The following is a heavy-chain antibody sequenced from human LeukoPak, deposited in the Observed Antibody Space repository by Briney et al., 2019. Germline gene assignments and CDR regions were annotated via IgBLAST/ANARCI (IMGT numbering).Heavy chain of an antibody. CDR3: AKRRDGYNSGGVPFSASDY. J-gene: IGHJ4*02. Sequence: PGGSLRLSCAASGFTFSSYAMSWVRQAPGKGLEWVSAISGSGGSTYYVDSVKGRFTISRDNSKNTLYLQMNSLRAEDTAVYYCAKRRDGYNSGGVPFSASDYWGQGTLVTVSS. CDR1: GFTFSSYA. V-gene: IGHV3-23*01. D-gene: IGHD5-24*01. CDR2: ISGSGGST.